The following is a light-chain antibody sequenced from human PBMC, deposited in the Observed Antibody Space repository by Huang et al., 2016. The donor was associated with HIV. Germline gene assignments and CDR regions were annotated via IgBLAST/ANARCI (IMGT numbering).Light chain of an antibody. J-gene: IGKJ4*01. CDR1: HEIRNF. CDR2: EAS. CDR3: QQYESVPLT. V-gene: IGKV1-33*01. Sequence: DIQLTQSPVSLSVSVVDRVTISCQSSHEIRNFLNWYQQKPGKAPKLLSYEASYLQTGVPSRFSASGSGTDFTLTISSLHPEDLATYFCQQYESVPLTFGGGTKVQIK.